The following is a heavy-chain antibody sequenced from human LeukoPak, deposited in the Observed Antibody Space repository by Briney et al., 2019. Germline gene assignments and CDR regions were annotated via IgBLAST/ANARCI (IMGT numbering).Heavy chain of an antibody. J-gene: IGHJ2*01. Sequence: SETLSLTCAVYGGSFSGYYWSWIRQPPGKGLEWIGEINHSGSTNYNPSLKSRVTISVDTSKNQFSLKLSSVTAADTAVYYCARGQTYPRPRYFDLWGRGTLVTVSS. CDR1: GGSFSGYY. CDR2: INHSGST. CDR3: ARGQTYPRPRYFDL. V-gene: IGHV4-34*01.